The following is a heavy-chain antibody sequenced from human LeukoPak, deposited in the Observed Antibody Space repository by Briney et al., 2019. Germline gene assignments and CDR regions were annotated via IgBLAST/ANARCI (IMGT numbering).Heavy chain of an antibody. V-gene: IGHV4-59*08. CDR1: GGSITNYY. J-gene: IGHJ4*02. Sequence: SETLSLTCTVSGGSITNYYWSWMRQPPGKRLEWIGYIHYSGSTNYNPSLKSRVTISLDTSKNQFSLRLTSVTAADTAVYYCARYSGSYSGFDYWGQGTLVTVSS. CDR3: ARYSGSYSGFDY. D-gene: IGHD1-26*01. CDR2: IHYSGST.